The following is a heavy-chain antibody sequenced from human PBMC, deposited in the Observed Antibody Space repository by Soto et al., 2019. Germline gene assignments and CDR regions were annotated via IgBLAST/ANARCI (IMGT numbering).Heavy chain of an antibody. J-gene: IGHJ5*02. CDR1: GGSISINHW. CDR2: IYHSGNI. Sequence: SETLSLTCAVSGGSISINHWFTWFRQPPGKGLEWIGEIYHSGNINYNPSLKNRVTISVDKSRNHLSLELNSVTAADTAVYYCATAETFNLEWSFNWFDPWGQGILVTVSS. D-gene: IGHD3-3*01. V-gene: IGHV4-4*02. CDR3: ATAETFNLEWSFNWFDP.